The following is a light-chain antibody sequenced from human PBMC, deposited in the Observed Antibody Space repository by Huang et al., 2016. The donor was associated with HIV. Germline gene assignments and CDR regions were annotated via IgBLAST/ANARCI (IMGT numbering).Light chain of an antibody. CDR2: TAS. J-gene: IGKJ3*01. V-gene: IGKV1-39*01. Sequence: DIQMTQSPSSLSASVEDRVTSTFRARQIINRYLNWYQHKPVKAPKLLIYTASRLQSGVASRFSGCGSGTDCTLIISSLQPEDFATYYGQQSSSTPFTFGPGTKVDIK. CDR3: QQSSSTPFT. CDR1: QIINRY.